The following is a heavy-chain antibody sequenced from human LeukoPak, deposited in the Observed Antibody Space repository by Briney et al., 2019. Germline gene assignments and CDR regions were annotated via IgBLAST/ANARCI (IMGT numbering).Heavy chain of an antibody. Sequence: ASVKVSCKASGYTFTSYAMNWVRQAPGQGLEWMGWINTNTGNPTYAQGFTGRFVFSLDTSVSTAYLQISSLKAEDTAVYYCARDTDIYFDWLKPGGMDVWGQGTTVTVSS. CDR2: INTNTGNP. CDR1: GYTFTSYA. V-gene: IGHV7-4-1*02. D-gene: IGHD3-9*01. J-gene: IGHJ6*02. CDR3: ARDTDIYFDWLKPGGMDV.